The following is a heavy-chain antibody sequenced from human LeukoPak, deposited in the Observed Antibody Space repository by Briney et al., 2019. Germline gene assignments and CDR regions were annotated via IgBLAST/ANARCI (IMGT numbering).Heavy chain of an antibody. CDR3: AKDLPKSLLWFGEDYFDY. Sequence: PGGSLRLSCAASGFTFSSYAMSWVRRAPGKGLERVSAISGSGGSTYYADSVKGRFTISRDNSKNTLYLQMNSLRAEDTAVYYCAKDLPKSLLWFGEDYFDYWGQGTLVTVSS. D-gene: IGHD3-10*01. CDR2: ISGSGGST. J-gene: IGHJ4*02. V-gene: IGHV3-23*01. CDR1: GFTFSSYA.